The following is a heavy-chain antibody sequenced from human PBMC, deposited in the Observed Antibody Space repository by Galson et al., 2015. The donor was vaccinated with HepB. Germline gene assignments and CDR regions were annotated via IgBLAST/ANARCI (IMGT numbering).Heavy chain of an antibody. V-gene: IGHV3-21*01. CDR1: GFTFKNYD. CDR3: ARTSTPFDI. Sequence: SLRLSCAASGFTFKNYDMGWVRQAPGEGLEWVSSISSSSSYTYYADSVEGRFTISRDNAKNALYLQMNGLRAEDTAVYYCARTSTPFDIWGQGTRVIVSS. J-gene: IGHJ3*02. CDR2: ISSSSSYT.